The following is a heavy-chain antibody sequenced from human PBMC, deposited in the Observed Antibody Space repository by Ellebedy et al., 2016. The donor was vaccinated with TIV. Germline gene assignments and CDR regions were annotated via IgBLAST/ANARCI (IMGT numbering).Heavy chain of an antibody. CDR3: ARDGEIWFGDLNGRYYTMDV. CDR1: GFTFSSFE. D-gene: IGHD3-10*01. J-gene: IGHJ6*02. Sequence: PGGSLRLSCAASGFTFSSFEMNRVRQAPGKGLEWLSYISSSGDTMYYADSVNGRFTVSRDNAKNSLYLQMNALRADDTAVYYCARDGEIWFGDLNGRYYTMDVWGQGTTVTVSS. CDR2: ISSSGDTM. V-gene: IGHV3-48*03.